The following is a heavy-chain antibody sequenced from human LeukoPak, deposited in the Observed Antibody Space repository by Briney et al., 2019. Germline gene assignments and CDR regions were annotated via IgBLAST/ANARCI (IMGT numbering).Heavy chain of an antibody. CDR2: IIPIFGTA. Sequence: ASVKVSCKASGGTFSSYAISWVRQAPGQGLEWMGGIIPIFGTANYAQKFQGRVTITADESTSTAYMELSGLRSEDTAVYYCARDFQYQLLPNWFDPWGQGTLVTVSS. V-gene: IGHV1-69*01. CDR3: ARDFQYQLLPNWFDP. D-gene: IGHD2-2*01. CDR1: GGTFSSYA. J-gene: IGHJ5*02.